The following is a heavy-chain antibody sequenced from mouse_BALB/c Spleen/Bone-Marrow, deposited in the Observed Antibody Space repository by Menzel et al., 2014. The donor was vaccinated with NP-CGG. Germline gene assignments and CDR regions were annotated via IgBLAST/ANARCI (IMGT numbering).Heavy chain of an antibody. J-gene: IGHJ2*01. CDR1: GDSITSGY. CDR3: TRGYYGP. V-gene: IGHV3-8*02. Sequence: EVQVVESGPSLVKPSQTLSLTCSATGDSITSGYWNWIRKFPGNKLEYMGYISYSGNTYYNPSLISRISITRDTSKNQYYLQLNSVTTEDTATYYCTRGYYGPWGQGTTLTVSS. CDR2: ISYSGNT. D-gene: IGHD1-2*01.